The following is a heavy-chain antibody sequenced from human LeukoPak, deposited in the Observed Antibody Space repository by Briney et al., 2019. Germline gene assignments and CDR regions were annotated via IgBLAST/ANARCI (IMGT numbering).Heavy chain of an antibody. Sequence: NPSETLSLTCTVSGGSISSGGYYWSWIRQHPGKGLEWIGYIYYSGSTYYNPSLKSRVTISVDTSKNQFSLKLSSVTAADTAVYYCARSLLVDTAMAYWGQGTLVTVSS. CDR1: GGSISSGGYY. D-gene: IGHD5-18*01. V-gene: IGHV4-31*03. CDR2: IYYSGST. CDR3: ARSLLVDTAMAY. J-gene: IGHJ4*02.